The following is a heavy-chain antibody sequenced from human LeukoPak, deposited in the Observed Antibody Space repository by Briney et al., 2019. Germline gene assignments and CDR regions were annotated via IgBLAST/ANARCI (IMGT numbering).Heavy chain of an antibody. D-gene: IGHD6-6*01. CDR2: ICYDGSYK. Sequence: PGGSLRLTCAASGFTFRSYGMQWVRQPPGKGLEWVAVICYDGSYKYHADSVKGRFTISRDNSRNTLYLQMDSLRAEDTAVYYCARWGSSSLDYWGQGTLVTVSS. V-gene: IGHV3-33*01. CDR3: ARWGSSSLDY. CDR1: GFTFRSYG. J-gene: IGHJ4*02.